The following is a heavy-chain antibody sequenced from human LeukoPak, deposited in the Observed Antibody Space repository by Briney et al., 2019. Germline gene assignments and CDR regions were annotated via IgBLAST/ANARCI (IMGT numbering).Heavy chain of an antibody. J-gene: IGHJ4*02. D-gene: IGHD4-17*01. Sequence: GGSLRLSCAVSGFTFSNYWMSWVRQAPGKGLEWVANIKQDGSEKYYVDSVRGRFTISRDNAKYSLYLQMDSLSAEDTAVYYCAREGYRDASNDYWGQGTLVTVSS. CDR1: GFTFSNYW. CDR3: AREGYRDASNDY. V-gene: IGHV3-7*01. CDR2: IKQDGSEK.